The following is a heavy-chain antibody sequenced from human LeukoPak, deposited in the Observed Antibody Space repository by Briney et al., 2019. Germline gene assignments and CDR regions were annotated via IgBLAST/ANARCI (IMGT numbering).Heavy chain of an antibody. V-gene: IGHV3-23*01. CDR2: ISGSGGST. J-gene: IGHJ4*02. CDR1: GFTFSSYA. D-gene: IGHD3-10*01. CDR3: AKDPRHYYGSGSAWVGSLTY. Sequence: GGSLRLSCAASGFTFSSYAMSWVHQAPGKGLEWVSAISGSGGSTYYADSVKGRFTISRDNSKNTLYLQMNSLRAEDTAVYYCAKDPRHYYGSGSAWVGSLTYWGQGTLVTVSS.